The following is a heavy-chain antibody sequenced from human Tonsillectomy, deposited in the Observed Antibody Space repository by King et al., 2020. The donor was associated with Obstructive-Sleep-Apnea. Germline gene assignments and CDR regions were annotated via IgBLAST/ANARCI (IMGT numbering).Heavy chain of an antibody. J-gene: IGHJ3*02. Sequence: QLQESGPGLVKPSETLSLTCTVSGGSISSSSYYWGWIRQPPGKGLEWIGGIYYSGSTYYNPSLKSRVTISVYTAKNQFSLKLSSVTAADTAVYYFARDLEKMATHDAFAIWGQGTMVTVSS. D-gene: IGHD5-24*01. CDR2: IYYSGST. CDR1: GGSISSSSYY. V-gene: IGHV4-39*07. CDR3: ARDLEKMATHDAFAI.